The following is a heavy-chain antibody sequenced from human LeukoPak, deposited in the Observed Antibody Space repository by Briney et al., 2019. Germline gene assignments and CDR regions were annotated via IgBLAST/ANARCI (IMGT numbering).Heavy chain of an antibody. CDR2: ISTDNGNT. Sequence: ASVKVSCKASGYSFTSYGINWVRQAPGQGLEWMGRISTDNGNTDYAQNLQGRVTMTTDTSTSAAYMELRSLRSDDTAVYYCARGYSYGYGPLDYWGQGTLVTVSS. D-gene: IGHD5-18*01. V-gene: IGHV1-18*01. CDR3: ARGYSYGYGPLDY. CDR1: GYSFTSYG. J-gene: IGHJ4*02.